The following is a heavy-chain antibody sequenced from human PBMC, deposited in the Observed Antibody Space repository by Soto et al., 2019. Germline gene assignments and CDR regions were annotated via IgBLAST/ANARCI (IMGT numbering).Heavy chain of an antibody. CDR3: TRGTLH. CDR1: GTAITRGGYY. CDR2: IYSTGST. V-gene: IGHV4-31*03. Sequence: QVQLQESGPGLVKSSQTRSLICTVSGTAITRGGYYWSWIRQHPGKGLEWIGCIYSTGSTSYNPSLKSRLAMSVDTSKNQFSLSLSSVTAADTAVYYCTRGTLHWGQGTLVTVSS. J-gene: IGHJ4*02.